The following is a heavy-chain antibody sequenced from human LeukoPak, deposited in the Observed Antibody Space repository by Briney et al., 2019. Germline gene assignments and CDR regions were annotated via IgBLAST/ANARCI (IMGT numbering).Heavy chain of an antibody. J-gene: IGHJ4*02. CDR1: GGTFSSYA. V-gene: IGHV1-69*04. D-gene: IGHD3-10*01. CDR3: ARGEGGYYYGSGSHFDY. Sequence: SVKVSCKASGGTFSSYAISWVRQAPGQGLEWMGRIIPILGIANYAQKFQGRVTITADKSTNTAYMELSSLRSEDTAVYYCARGEGGYYYGSGSHFDYWGQGTLVTVSS. CDR2: IIPILGIA.